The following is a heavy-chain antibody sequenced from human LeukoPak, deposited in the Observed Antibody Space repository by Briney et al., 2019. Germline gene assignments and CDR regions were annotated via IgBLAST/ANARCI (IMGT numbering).Heavy chain of an antibody. J-gene: IGHJ4*02. D-gene: IGHD6-13*01. CDR1: GFTFSSYE. V-gene: IGHV3-48*03. CDR2: ISSSGSTI. Sequence: GGSLRLSCAASGFTFSSYEMNWVRQAPGKGLEWVSYISSSGSTIYYADSVKGRFTIPRDNAKNSLYLQMNSLRAEDTAVYYCARGGGGAAAGTFDYWGQGTLVTVSS. CDR3: ARGGGGAAAGTFDY.